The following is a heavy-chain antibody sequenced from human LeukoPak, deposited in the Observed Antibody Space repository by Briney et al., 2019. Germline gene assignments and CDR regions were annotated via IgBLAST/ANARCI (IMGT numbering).Heavy chain of an antibody. CDR3: AKDYTYYYGSGSYYTD. V-gene: IGHV3-30*18. Sequence: GGSLRLSCAASGFTFSSYGMHWVRQAPGKGLEWVAVISYDGSNKYYADSVKGRFTISRDSSKNAVYLQMNSLRAEDTAVYHCAKDYTYYYGSGSYYTDWGQGTLVTVSS. CDR2: ISYDGSNK. D-gene: IGHD3-10*01. CDR1: GFTFSSYG. J-gene: IGHJ4*02.